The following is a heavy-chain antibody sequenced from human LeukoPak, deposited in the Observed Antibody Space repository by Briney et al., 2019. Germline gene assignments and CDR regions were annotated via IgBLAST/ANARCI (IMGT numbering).Heavy chain of an antibody. V-gene: IGHV3-11*01. Sequence: GGSLRLSCAASGFTFSDYYINWIRQAPGMGLEWVSYISSSGSSIYYADSVKGRFTISRDNAKNSLYLQMNSLRAEDTAVYYCAREVGSSGWFDYWGQGTLVTVSS. J-gene: IGHJ5*01. CDR2: ISSSGSSI. CDR1: GFTFSDYY. D-gene: IGHD6-19*01. CDR3: AREVGSSGWFDY.